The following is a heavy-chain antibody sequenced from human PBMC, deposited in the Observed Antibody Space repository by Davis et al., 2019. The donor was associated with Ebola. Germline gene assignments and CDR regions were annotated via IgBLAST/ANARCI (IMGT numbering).Heavy chain of an antibody. CDR2: FHYSGRS. D-gene: IGHD3-3*02. Sequence: PSETLSLTCSFSGGAISRSGHSWAWIRQPPGKGLEWIGSFHYSGRSFYSASLKGRVTISVDTSMNQVSLNLSSVTAADTAVYYCARPTAFFGTEYFDPWGLGTLVTVSS. J-gene: IGHJ5*02. CDR1: GGAISRSGHS. CDR3: ARPTAFFGTEYFDP. V-gene: IGHV4-39*01.